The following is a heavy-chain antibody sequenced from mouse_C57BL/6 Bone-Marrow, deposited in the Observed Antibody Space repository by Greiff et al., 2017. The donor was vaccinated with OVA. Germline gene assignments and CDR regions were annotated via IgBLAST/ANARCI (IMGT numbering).Heavy chain of an antibody. J-gene: IGHJ4*01. CDR1: GFSLRTSCLA. Sequence: QVTLIVSGPGLLQPSQSLSLSCSFSGFSLRTSCLAFVCIRQPPGMGLVWLAHIWWDDDKYYNPALKSRLTISKDTSTNQVFLKIANVDTADTATYYCARIYGNYLYYYAMDYWGQGTSVTVSS. CDR3: ARIYGNYLYYYAMDY. CDR2: IWWDDDK. V-gene: IGHV8-8*01. D-gene: IGHD2-1*01.